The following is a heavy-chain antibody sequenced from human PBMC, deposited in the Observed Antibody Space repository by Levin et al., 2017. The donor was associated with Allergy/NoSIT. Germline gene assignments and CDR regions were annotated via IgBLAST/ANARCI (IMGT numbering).Heavy chain of an antibody. CDR2: IIPMPGIT. Sequence: KISCKASGGSFSSYPINWVRQAPGQGLEWMGRIIPMPGITNYTQNFQERVTITADRSTSTAYMELSSLRSEDTAVYYCARAFYYDSSGNYRSAFDLWGQGTRVTVSS. CDR3: ARAFYYDSSGNYRSAFDL. J-gene: IGHJ3*01. CDR1: GGSFSSYP. V-gene: IGHV1-69*04. D-gene: IGHD3-22*01.